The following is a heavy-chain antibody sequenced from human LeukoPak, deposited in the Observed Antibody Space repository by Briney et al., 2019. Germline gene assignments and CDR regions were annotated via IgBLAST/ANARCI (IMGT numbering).Heavy chain of an antibody. CDR3: TRRSLNGKYLDY. D-gene: IGHD1-1*01. CDR1: GFTFGDYA. CDR2: IRSKAYGGTT. J-gene: IGHJ4*02. V-gene: IGHV3-49*04. Sequence: PGRSLRLSCTASGFTFGDYAMSWVRQAPGKGLEWVGFIRSKAYGGTTEYAAPVKGRFTISRDDSKSIAYLQMNSLRTEDTAVYYCTRRSLNGKYLDYWGQGTLATVSS.